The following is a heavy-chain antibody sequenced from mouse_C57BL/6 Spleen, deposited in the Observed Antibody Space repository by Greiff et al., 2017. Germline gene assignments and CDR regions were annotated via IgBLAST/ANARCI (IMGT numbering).Heavy chain of an antibody. CDR1: GFTFSDYG. CDR3: ARGPYDGSSDGAMDY. Sequence: EVKLVESGGGLVKPGGSLKLSCAASGFTFSDYGMHWVRQAPEKGLEWVAYISSGSSTIYYADTVKGRFTISRDNAKNTLFLQMTRLRSEDTAMYYCARGPYDGSSDGAMDYWGQGASVTVYS. D-gene: IGHD1-1*01. CDR2: ISSGSSTI. J-gene: IGHJ4*01. V-gene: IGHV5-17*01.